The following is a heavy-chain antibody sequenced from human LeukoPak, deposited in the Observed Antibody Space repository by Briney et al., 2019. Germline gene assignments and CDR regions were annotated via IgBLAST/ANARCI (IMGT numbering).Heavy chain of an antibody. CDR1: GGTFSSYA. V-gene: IGHV1-69*06. Sequence: ASVKVSCKASGGTFSSYAISWVRQAPGQGLEWMGGIIPIFGTANYAQKFQGRVTITADKSTSTAYMELSSLRSEDTAVYYCARSGAYGDYVEYYYYYMDVWGKGTTVTISS. D-gene: IGHD4-17*01. CDR3: ARSGAYGDYVEYYYYYMDV. CDR2: IIPIFGTA. J-gene: IGHJ6*03.